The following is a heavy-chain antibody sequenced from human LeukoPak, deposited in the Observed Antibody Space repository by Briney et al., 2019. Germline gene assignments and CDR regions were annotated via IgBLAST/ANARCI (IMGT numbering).Heavy chain of an antibody. J-gene: IGHJ4*02. CDR3: ARETSGSGWFLISSLPYFDY. D-gene: IGHD6-19*01. V-gene: IGHV3-23*01. CDR2: ISGSGGGT. CDR1: GFTFSSYA. Sequence: GGSLRLFCAASGFTFSSYAMSWVRQTPGKGLEWVSAISGSGGGTFHADSVKGRFTISRDNAKNTLYLQMNSLRAEDTAVYYCARETSGSGWFLISSLPYFDYWGQGTLVTVSS.